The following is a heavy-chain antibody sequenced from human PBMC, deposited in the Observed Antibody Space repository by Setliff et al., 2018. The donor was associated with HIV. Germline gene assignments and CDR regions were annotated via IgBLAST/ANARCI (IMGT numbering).Heavy chain of an antibody. D-gene: IGHD6-19*01. Sequence: PGGSLRLSCAASGFTFSSYSMNWVRQAPGKGLEWVSYISSSSSTIYYADSVKGRFTISRDNAKNSLYLQMNSLRAEDTAVYYCARRIAVAGTLYYYGMDVWGQGTTVTVSS. CDR2: ISSSSSTI. V-gene: IGHV3-48*04. CDR3: ARRIAVAGTLYYYGMDV. J-gene: IGHJ6*02. CDR1: GFTFSSYS.